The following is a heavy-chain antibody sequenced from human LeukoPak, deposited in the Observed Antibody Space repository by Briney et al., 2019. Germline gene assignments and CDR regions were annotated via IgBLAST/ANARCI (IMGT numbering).Heavy chain of an antibody. Sequence: PGGSLRLSCAASGFTFSDSWMHWVRQAPGKGLVWVSHINTDGSSTRYADSVKGRFTISRDNAKNTLYLQMNSLRAEDTAVYYCARPTGRGFDLWGRGTLVTVSS. CDR1: GFTFSDSW. D-gene: IGHD3-9*01. V-gene: IGHV3-74*01. CDR2: INTDGSST. J-gene: IGHJ2*01. CDR3: ARPTGRGFDL.